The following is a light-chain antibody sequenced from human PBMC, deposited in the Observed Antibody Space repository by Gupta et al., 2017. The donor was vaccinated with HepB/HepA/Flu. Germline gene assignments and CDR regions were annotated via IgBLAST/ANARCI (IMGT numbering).Light chain of an antibody. Sequence: EIVMTQSPVILSVSPGERSSVSCRASQSVTKDLDWYQQKEGHAPRLLIYGASVRDAGTPARSSGSGYGTGFTLTISIRQLEQFAVYYCQRYKKWPGTTFGGGTKVEIK. CDR2: GAS. CDR1: QSVTKD. CDR3: QRYKKWPGTT. V-gene: IGKV3D-15*03. J-gene: IGKJ4*01.